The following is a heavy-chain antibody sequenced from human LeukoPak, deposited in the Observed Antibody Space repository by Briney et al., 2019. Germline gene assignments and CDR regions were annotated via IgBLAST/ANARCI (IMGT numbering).Heavy chain of an antibody. J-gene: IGHJ4*02. CDR2: MKEDGSDI. CDR1: GFSFSSYT. Sequence: GGSLRLSCVASGFSFSSYTMSWVRQAPGKGLEWVAKMKEDGSDIHYVDSVKGRFTICRDNAKNSLCLQMSSLRVEDTAVYYCARGGARYLDSWGQGILATVSS. D-gene: IGHD3-9*01. CDR3: ARGGARYLDS. V-gene: IGHV3-7*01.